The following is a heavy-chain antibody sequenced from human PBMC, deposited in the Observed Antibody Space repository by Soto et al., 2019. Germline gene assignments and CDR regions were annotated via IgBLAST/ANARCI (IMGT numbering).Heavy chain of an antibody. V-gene: IGHV3-30-3*01. CDR1: GFTFSSYA. CDR2: ISYDGSNK. Sequence: QVQLVESGGGVVQPGRSLRLSCAASGFTFSSYAMHWVRQAPGKGLEWVAVISYDGSNKYYADSVKGRFTISRDNSKNXLYLKMNSLRAEDTAVYYCAREWTVTSYYYYGMDVWGQGTTVTVSS. D-gene: IGHD4-17*01. J-gene: IGHJ6*02. CDR3: AREWTVTSYYYYGMDV.